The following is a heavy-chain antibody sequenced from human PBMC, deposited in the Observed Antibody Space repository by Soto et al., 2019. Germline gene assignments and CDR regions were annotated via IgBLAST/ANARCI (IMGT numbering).Heavy chain of an antibody. V-gene: IGHV3-7*01. CDR1: GFTFTSYW. Sequence: GGSLRLSCAASGFTFTSYWMSWVRQAPGKGLEWVASIKQNGGEEYYVDSVKGRFTISRDNAKNSLYLEMNSLRAEDRAVYYCATSSDTGYIFDFWGQGTLVTVSS. CDR2: IKQNGGEE. D-gene: IGHD3-9*01. CDR3: ATSSDTGYIFDF. J-gene: IGHJ4*02.